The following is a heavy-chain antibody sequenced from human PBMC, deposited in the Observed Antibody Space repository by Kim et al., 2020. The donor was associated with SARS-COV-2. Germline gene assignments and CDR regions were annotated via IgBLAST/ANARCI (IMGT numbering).Heavy chain of an antibody. V-gene: IGHV3-7*01. CDR2: IKEDGSQT. D-gene: IGHD2-15*01. Sequence: GGSLRLSCRASGFTFSTYWMTWVRQAPGKGLEWVANIKEDGSQTYYVDSVKGRFTISRDNAKNSLYLQMNSLRAEDTAVYYCARDSNQHCSGGSCFDPWGQGTLVTVSS. J-gene: IGHJ5*02. CDR1: GFTFSTYW. CDR3: ARDSNQHCSGGSCFDP.